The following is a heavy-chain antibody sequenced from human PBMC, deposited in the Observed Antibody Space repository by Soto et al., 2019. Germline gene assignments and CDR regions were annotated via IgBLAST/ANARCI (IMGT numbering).Heavy chain of an antibody. D-gene: IGHD3-22*01. J-gene: IGHJ6*02. CDR1: GGTFSSYT. Sequence: GASVKVSCKASGGTFSSYTISWVRQAPGQGLEWMGRIIPILGIANYAQKFQGRVTITADKSTSTAYMELSSLRSEDTAVYYCASWPVSSGYYQYGMDVWGQGTTVTVSS. V-gene: IGHV1-69*02. CDR3: ASWPVSSGYYQYGMDV. CDR2: IIPILGIA.